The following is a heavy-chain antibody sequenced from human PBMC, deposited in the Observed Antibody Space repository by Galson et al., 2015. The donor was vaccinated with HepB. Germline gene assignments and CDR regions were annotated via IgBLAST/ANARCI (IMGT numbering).Heavy chain of an antibody. V-gene: IGHV3-7*03. Sequence: SLRLSCAASGFTFSSYWMSWVRQAPGKGLEWVANIKQDGSEKYYVDSVKGRFTISRDNAKNSLYLQMKSLRAEDTAVYYCARDRGEYLSGFDYWGQGTLVTVSS. J-gene: IGHJ4*02. D-gene: IGHD4-17*01. CDR2: IKQDGSEK. CDR3: ARDRGEYLSGFDY. CDR1: GFTFSSYW.